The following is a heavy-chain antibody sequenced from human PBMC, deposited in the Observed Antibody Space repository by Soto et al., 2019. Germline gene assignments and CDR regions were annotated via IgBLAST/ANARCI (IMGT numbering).Heavy chain of an antibody. CDR1: GFTFSSYA. V-gene: IGHV3-23*01. Sequence: EVQLLESGGDLVQPGGSLRLSCAASGFTFSSYAMTWVRQAPGKGLEWVSVISESGGDARYADSVKGRFTISRDNSKNTLYLQMSNLRAEDTAVYYCADQDCGSTRCHSPRWGQGTLVTVSS. CDR3: ADQDCGSTRCHSPR. D-gene: IGHD2-2*01. J-gene: IGHJ1*01. CDR2: ISESGGDA.